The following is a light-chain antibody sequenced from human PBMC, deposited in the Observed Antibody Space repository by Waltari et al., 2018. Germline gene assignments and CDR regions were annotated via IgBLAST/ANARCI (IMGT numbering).Light chain of an antibody. CDR3: SSYTSSSTLWV. CDR2: DVS. V-gene: IGLV2-14*01. Sequence: QSALTQPASVSGSPGQSITISCTGTSSDVGAYNFVSWYQQHPGKAPKLMIYDVSNRPSGVSNRFSGSKSGNTASLTFSGLQAEDEADYYCSSYTSSSTLWVFGGGTKLTIL. J-gene: IGLJ3*02. CDR1: SSDVGAYNF.